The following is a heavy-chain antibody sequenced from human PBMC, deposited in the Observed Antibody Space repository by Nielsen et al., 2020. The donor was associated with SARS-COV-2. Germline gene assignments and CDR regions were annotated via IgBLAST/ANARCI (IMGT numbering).Heavy chain of an antibody. CDR3: ASFWSGYYGRRVNDAFDI. Sequence: WVRPPPGKGVGWIGEINHSGSTNYNPSLKSRVTISVDTSKNQFSLKLSSVTAADTAVYYCASFWSGYYGRRVNDAFDIWGQGTMVTVSS. CDR2: INHSGST. D-gene: IGHD3-3*01. J-gene: IGHJ3*02. V-gene: IGHV4-34*01.